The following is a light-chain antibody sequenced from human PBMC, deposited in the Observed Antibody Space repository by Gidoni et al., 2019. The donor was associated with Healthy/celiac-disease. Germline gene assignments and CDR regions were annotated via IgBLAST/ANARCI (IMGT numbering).Light chain of an antibody. V-gene: IGKV1-6*01. CDR2: AAS. Sequence: AIQITQSPSSLSASVGDRVTITCRASQGIRNDLGWYQQKPGKAPKLLIYAASSLQSGVPSRCSGSGSGTDFTLTISSLQPEDFATYYCLQDYNPAFGQGTKVEIK. CDR3: LQDYNPA. CDR1: QGIRND. J-gene: IGKJ1*01.